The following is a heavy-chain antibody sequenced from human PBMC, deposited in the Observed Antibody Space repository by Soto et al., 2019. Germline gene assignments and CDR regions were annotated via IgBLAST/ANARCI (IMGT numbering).Heavy chain of an antibody. D-gene: IGHD1-1*01. CDR3: ARNDVGQLDY. J-gene: IGHJ4*02. CDR2: IYYSGST. CDR1: GGSISSYY. Sequence: QVQLQESGPGLVKPSETLSLTCTVSGGSISSYYWSWIRQPPGKGLEWIGYIYYSGSTNYNPSLKSRVTISVDTSKNQFSLKLSSVTAADTDVYYCARNDVGQLDYWGQGTLVTVSS. V-gene: IGHV4-59*01.